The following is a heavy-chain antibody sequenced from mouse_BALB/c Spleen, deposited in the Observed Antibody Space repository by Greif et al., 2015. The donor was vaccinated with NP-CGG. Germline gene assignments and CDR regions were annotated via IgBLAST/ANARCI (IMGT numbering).Heavy chain of an antibody. CDR1: GYTFSSYW. J-gene: IGHJ4*01. Sequence: QVQLQQSGAELMRPGASVKISCKATGYTFSSYWIEWVKQRPGHGLEWIGEILPGSGSTNYNEKFKGKATFTVVTSSNSAYMHLSSLTSEDSDFYYSAGGGGDGAMAYWGQGTSVTVSS. CDR2: ILPGSGST. V-gene: IGHV1-9*01. CDR3: AGGGGDGAMAY.